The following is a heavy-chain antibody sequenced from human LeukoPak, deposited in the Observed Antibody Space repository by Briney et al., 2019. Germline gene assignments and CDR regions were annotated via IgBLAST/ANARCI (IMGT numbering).Heavy chain of an antibody. CDR1: GFIFTNYF. CDR2: IKHDGSEK. V-gene: IGHV3-7*01. J-gene: IGHJ4*02. CDR3: ATDRGWRTSGYYLYYFEC. Sequence: GGSLRLSCAASGFIFTNYFMSWVRQAPGEGLEWVASIKHDGSEKYYVDSVRGRFTISRDNTMNSLYLQMSSLRAEDTAVYYCATDRGWRTSGYYLYYFECWGQGTLVTYSS. D-gene: IGHD3-3*01.